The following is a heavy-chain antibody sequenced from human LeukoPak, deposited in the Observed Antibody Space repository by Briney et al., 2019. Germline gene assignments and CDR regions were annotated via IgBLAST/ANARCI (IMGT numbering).Heavy chain of an antibody. Sequence: SETLSLTCTVSGGSISSYYWGWIRQPPGKGLEWIGYIYYSGSTNYNPSLKSRVTISVDTSKNQFSLKLSSVTAADTAVYYCARDGGYNPYNWFDPWGQGTLVTVSS. D-gene: IGHD5-24*01. CDR3: ARDGGYNPYNWFDP. V-gene: IGHV4-59*01. CDR2: IYYSGST. J-gene: IGHJ5*02. CDR1: GGSISSYY.